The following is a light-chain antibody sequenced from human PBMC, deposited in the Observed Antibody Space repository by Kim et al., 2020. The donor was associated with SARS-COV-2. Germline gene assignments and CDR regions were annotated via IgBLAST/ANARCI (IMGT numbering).Light chain of an antibody. CDR2: RNN. Sequence: QTPTLTCPRNNNNVGNQGAAWLQQPQAHPPKLLSYRNNNRPSGISERFSASRSGDTASLTITGLQPEDETDYYCSAWDSSLNAWVFGGGTQLTVL. CDR3: SAWDSSLNAWV. CDR1: NNNVGNQG. V-gene: IGLV10-54*04. J-gene: IGLJ3*02.